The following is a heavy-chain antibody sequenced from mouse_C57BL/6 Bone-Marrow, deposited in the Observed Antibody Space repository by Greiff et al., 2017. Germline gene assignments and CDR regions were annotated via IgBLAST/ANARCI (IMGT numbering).Heavy chain of an antibody. CDR3: VRHEDDYDGFAY. V-gene: IGHV10-1*01. CDR1: GFSFNTYA. D-gene: IGHD2-4*01. Sequence: EVKLVESGGGLVQPKGSLKLSCAASGFSFNTYAMNWVRQAPGKGLEWVARIRSKSNNYATYYAESVKDRFTISRDDSESMLYLQMNNLKTEDTAMYYCVRHEDDYDGFAYWGQGTLVTVSA. J-gene: IGHJ3*01. CDR2: IRSKSNNYAT.